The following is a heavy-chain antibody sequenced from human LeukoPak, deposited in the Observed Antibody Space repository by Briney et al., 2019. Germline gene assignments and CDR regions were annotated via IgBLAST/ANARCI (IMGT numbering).Heavy chain of an antibody. D-gene: IGHD3-22*01. CDR2: IRSKANSYAT. CDR3: TSTYYYDSSGNRNDY. CDR1: GFTFSGSA. J-gene: IGHJ4*02. Sequence: GGSLRLSCAASGFTFSGSAMHWVRQASGKGLEWVGRIRSKANSYATAYAASVKGRFTISRDDSKNTAYLQMNSLKTEDTAVYYCTSTYYYDSSGNRNDYWGQGTLATVSS. V-gene: IGHV3-73*01.